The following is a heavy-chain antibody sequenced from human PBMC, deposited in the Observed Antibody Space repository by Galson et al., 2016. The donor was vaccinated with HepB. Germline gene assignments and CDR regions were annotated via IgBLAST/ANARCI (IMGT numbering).Heavy chain of an antibody. CDR1: GYTFTSYD. Sequence: SVKVSCKASGYTFTSYDLNWVRQATGQGLEWMGWMNPYSGNTGYAQKFQGRVTMTRNTTISTAYMELSSLGSEDTAVYFCAREMSTGDEDDWGQGTLVTVSS. CDR2: MNPYSGNT. D-gene: IGHD7-27*01. CDR3: AREMSTGDEDD. V-gene: IGHV1-8*01. J-gene: IGHJ4*02.